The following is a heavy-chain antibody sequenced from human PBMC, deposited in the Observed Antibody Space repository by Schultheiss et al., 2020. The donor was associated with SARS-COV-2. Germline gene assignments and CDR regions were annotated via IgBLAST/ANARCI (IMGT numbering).Heavy chain of an antibody. Sequence: GGSLRLSCAASGFSFDDYAMHWVRQAPGKGLEWVAGIRRESGSIGYADSVKGRFSISRDDAKNSLYLQMNSLRAEDTAVYYCAKDDSSGWYQDYWGQGTLVTVSS. D-gene: IGHD6-19*01. J-gene: IGHJ4*02. V-gene: IGHV3-9*01. CDR2: IRRESGSI. CDR1: GFSFDDYA. CDR3: AKDDSSGWYQDY.